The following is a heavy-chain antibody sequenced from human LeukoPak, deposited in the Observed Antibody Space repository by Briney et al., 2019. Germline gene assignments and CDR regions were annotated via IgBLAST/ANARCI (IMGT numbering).Heavy chain of an antibody. Sequence: PRASVKVSCKASGYTFTSYGISWVRQAPGQGLEWMGWISAYNGNTNYAQKLQGRVTMTTDTSTSTAYMELRSLRSDDTAVYYCARGGYYDFWRRRDIYYYGMDVWGQGTTVTVSS. CDR3: ARGGYYDFWRRRDIYYYGMDV. D-gene: IGHD3-3*01. V-gene: IGHV1-18*01. CDR1: GYTFTSYG. CDR2: ISAYNGNT. J-gene: IGHJ6*02.